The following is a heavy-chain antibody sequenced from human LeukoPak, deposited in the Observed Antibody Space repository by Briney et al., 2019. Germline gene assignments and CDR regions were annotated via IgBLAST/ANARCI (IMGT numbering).Heavy chain of an antibody. Sequence: SETLSLTCAVYGGSFSGYYWSWIRQPPGKGLEWIGEINHSGSTNYNPSLKSRVTISVDTSKNQFSLKLSSVTAADTAVYYCARGLGLHRWGQGTLVTVSS. D-gene: IGHD3-16*01. CDR3: ARGLGLHR. CDR2: INHSGST. V-gene: IGHV4-34*01. CDR1: GGSFSGYY. J-gene: IGHJ4*02.